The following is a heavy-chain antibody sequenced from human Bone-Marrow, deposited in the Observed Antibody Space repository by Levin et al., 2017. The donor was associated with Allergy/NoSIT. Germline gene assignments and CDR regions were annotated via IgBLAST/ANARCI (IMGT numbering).Heavy chain of an antibody. CDR2: IYHSGST. CDR1: GYSISSDYY. CDR3: ARTLGYCSGDSCYFYFDY. Sequence: SETLSLTCAVSGYSISSDYYWGWIRQPPGEGLEWIGKIYHSGSTYYNPSLKSRVTISVDTSKNQFSLKVTSVTAADTAVYYCARTLGYCSGDSCYFYFDYWGRGTLVTVSS. D-gene: IGHD2-15*01. J-gene: IGHJ4*02. V-gene: IGHV4-38-2*01.